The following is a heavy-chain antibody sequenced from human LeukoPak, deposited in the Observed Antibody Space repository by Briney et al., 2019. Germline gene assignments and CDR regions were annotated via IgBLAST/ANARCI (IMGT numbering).Heavy chain of an antibody. CDR3: ARQGHIVVVTALSDAFDI. D-gene: IGHD2-21*02. CDR1: GGSISSYY. Sequence: SETLSLTCTVSGGSISSYYWSWIRQPPGKGLEWIGYIYYSGSTNYNPFLKSRVTISVDTSKNQFSLKLSSVTAADTAVYYCARQGHIVVVTALSDAFDIWGQGTMVTVSS. J-gene: IGHJ3*02. V-gene: IGHV4-59*08. CDR2: IYYSGST.